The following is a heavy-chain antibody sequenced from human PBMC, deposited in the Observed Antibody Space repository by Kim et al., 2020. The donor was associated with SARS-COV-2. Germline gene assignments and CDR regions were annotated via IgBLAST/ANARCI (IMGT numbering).Heavy chain of an antibody. CDR3: ASHDSSGYYAGNFDY. CDR1: GYSISSGYY. V-gene: IGHV4-38-2*02. D-gene: IGHD3-22*01. Sequence: SETLSLTCTVSGYSISSGYYWGWIRQPPGKGLEWIGSIYHSGSTYYNPSLKSRVTISVDTSKNQFSLKLSSVTAADTAVYYCASHDSSGYYAGNFDYWG. J-gene: IGHJ4*01. CDR2: IYHSGST.